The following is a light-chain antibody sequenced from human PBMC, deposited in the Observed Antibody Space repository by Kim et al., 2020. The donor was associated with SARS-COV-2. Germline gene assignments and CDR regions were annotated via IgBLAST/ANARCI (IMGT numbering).Light chain of an antibody. Sequence: QPVLTQSPSASASLGASVKLTCTPSSGHSSYAIAWHQQQPEKGPRYLMKLNSDGSHSKGDGIPDRFSGSSSGAERYLTISSLQSEDEADYYCQTWGTGIRVFGTGTQLTVL. CDR2: LNSDGSH. CDR1: SGHSSYA. J-gene: IGLJ1*01. CDR3: QTWGTGIRV. V-gene: IGLV4-69*01.